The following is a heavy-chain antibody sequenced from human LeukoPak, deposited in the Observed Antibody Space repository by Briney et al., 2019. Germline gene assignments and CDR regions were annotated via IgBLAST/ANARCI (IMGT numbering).Heavy chain of an antibody. V-gene: IGHV3-21*01. Sequence: PGRSLRLSCAASGCTFSSYTMHWIRQAPGKGLEWVSSISGSNSYIFYADSVKGRFTVSRDNAKDSLYLQMNSLRAEDTAVYYCARALTTLTYEGYWGQGTLVTVSS. J-gene: IGHJ4*02. CDR2: ISGSNSYI. CDR1: GCTFSSYT. CDR3: ARALTTLTYEGY. D-gene: IGHD1-1*01.